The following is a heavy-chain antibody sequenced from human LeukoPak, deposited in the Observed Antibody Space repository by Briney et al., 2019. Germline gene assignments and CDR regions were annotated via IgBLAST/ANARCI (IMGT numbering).Heavy chain of an antibody. D-gene: IGHD6-13*01. CDR1: GYTFTSYD. CDR3: ARASSSSWPNYCYYYMDV. J-gene: IGHJ6*03. CDR2: MNPNSGNT. Sequence: GASVKVSCKASGYTFTSYDINWVRQATGQGLEWMGWMNPNSGNTGYAQKFQGRVTMTRNTSISTAYMELSSLRSEDTAVYYCARASSSSWPNYCYYYMDVWGKGTTVTVSS. V-gene: IGHV1-8*01.